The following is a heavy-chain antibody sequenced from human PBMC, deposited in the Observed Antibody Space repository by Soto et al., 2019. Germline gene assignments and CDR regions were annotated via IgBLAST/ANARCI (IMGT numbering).Heavy chain of an antibody. CDR2: IYPGDSDT. J-gene: IGHJ5*02. V-gene: IGHV5-51*01. CDR1: GYSFTSYW. D-gene: IGHD2-15*01. CDR3: GRVRVDKAEGWFDP. Sequence: GESLKISCKGSGYSFTSYWIGWVRQMPGKGLEWMGIIYPGDSDTRYSPSFQGQVTISADKSISTAYLQWSSLKASDTAVYYCGRVRVDKAEGWFDPWGQGTLVTVSS.